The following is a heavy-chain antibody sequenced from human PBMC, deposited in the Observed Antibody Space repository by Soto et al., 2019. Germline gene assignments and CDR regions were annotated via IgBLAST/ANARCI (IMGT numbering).Heavy chain of an antibody. CDR2: FYSSGTT. D-gene: IGHD2-21*01. CDR1: GDSITASYSN. CDR3: AKLVIDYVRRSDLDN. Sequence: QLQLRESGPGLVRPSETLSLTCTVSGDSITASYSNWAWIRQPPGKGLEWIRTFYSSGTTSQNPPLSSRITISGETSRNQCSLNLRSVTAADSCVYYCAKLVIDYVRRSDLDNWGQGPLVTVSS. V-gene: IGHV4-39*01. J-gene: IGHJ4*02.